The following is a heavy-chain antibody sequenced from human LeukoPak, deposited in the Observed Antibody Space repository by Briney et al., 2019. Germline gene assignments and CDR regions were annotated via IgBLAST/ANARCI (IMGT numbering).Heavy chain of an antibody. CDR1: GGSISSSSYY. CDR3: ARGYGGYDFWSGYYSFDY. CDR2: IYYSGST. Sequence: SETLSLTCTVSGGSISSSSYYWSWIRQPPGKGLEWIGYIYYSGSTNYNPSLKSRVTISVDTSKNQFSLKLSSVTAADTAVYYCARGYGGYDFWSGYYSFDYWGQGTLVTVSS. V-gene: IGHV4-61*01. D-gene: IGHD3-3*01. J-gene: IGHJ4*02.